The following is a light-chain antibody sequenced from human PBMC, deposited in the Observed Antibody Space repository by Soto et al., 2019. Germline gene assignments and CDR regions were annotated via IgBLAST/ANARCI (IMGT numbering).Light chain of an antibody. CDR3: NSFFGTNSYV. V-gene: IGLV2-8*01. CDR2: EVY. CDR1: SSDVGGYNY. Sequence: QSVLTQPPSASGSPGQSVTISCTGTSSDVGGYNYVSWYQHHPGKAPKLIIYEVYKRPSGVPDRFSGSKSGNTAALTVSGLQAEDVADYYCNSFFGTNSYVFGTGNKVTVL. J-gene: IGLJ1*01.